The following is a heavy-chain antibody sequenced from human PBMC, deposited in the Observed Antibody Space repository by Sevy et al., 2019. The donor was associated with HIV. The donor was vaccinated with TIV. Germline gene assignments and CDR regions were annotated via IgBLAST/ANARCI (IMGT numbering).Heavy chain of an antibody. CDR2: INHSGST. V-gene: IGHV4-34*01. CDR3: ARVLRGLRFDPRTIFDY. D-gene: IGHD3-3*01. CDR1: GGSFSGYY. Sequence: SETLSLTCAVYGGSFSGYYWSWIRQPPGKGLEWIGEINHSGSTNYNPSLKSRVTISVDTSKNQFSLKLSSVTAADTAVYYCARVLRGLRFDPRTIFDYWGPGTLVTVSS. J-gene: IGHJ4*02.